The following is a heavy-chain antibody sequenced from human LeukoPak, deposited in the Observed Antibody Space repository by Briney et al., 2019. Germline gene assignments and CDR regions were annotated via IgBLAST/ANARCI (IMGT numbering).Heavy chain of an antibody. CDR3: AQGFSSGWYPN. CDR1: GFSVNSFG. D-gene: IGHD6-19*01. J-gene: IGHJ4*02. CDR2: ISINGETT. V-gene: IGHV3-23*01. Sequence: GGSLRLSYAVSGFSVNSFGMSWVRQAPGKGLEWISAISINGETTWYADSVKGRFIISRDNSKNALYLQLSSLRVEDTAVYYCAQGFSSGWYPNWGQGSLVSVSS.